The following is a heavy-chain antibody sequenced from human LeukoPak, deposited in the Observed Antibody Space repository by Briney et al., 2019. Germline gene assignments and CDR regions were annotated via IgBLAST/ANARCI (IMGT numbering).Heavy chain of an antibody. CDR2: ISGSGGST. V-gene: IGHV3-23*01. CDR3: AKWYYDFWSGYAPSAFDI. CDR1: GFTFSSYA. D-gene: IGHD3-3*01. Sequence: PGGPLRLSCAASGFTFSSYAMSWVRQAPGKGLEWVSAISGSGGSTYYADSVKGRFTISRDNSKNTLYLQMNSLRAEDTAVYYCAKWYYDFWSGYAPSAFDIWGQGTMVTVSS. J-gene: IGHJ3*02.